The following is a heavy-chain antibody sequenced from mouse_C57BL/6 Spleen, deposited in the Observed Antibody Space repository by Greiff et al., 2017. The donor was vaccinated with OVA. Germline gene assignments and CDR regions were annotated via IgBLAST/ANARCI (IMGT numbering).Heavy chain of an antibody. CDR2: ISSGSSTI. D-gene: IGHD2-4*01. CDR1: GFTFSDYG. CDR3: ARGDYDPYYAMDY. Sequence: EVQLQESGGGLVKPGGSLKLSCAASGFTFSDYGMHWVRQAPEKGLEWVAYISSGSSTIYYADTVKGRFTISRDNAKNTLFLQMTSLRSEDTAMYYCARGDYDPYYAMDYWGQGTSVTVSS. J-gene: IGHJ4*01. V-gene: IGHV5-17*01.